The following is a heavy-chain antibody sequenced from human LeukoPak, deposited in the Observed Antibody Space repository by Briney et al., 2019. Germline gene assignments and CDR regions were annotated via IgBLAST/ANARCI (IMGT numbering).Heavy chain of an antibody. CDR1: GYTLTELS. CDR2: ISAYNGNT. Sequence: ASVKVSCKVSGYTLTELSMHWVRQAPGQGLEWMGWISAYNGNTNYAQKLQGRVTMTTDTSTSTAYMELRSLRSDDTAVYYCARVNGYDWAPYFDYWGQGTLVTVSS. V-gene: IGHV1-18*01. J-gene: IGHJ4*02. D-gene: IGHD5-12*01. CDR3: ARVNGYDWAPYFDY.